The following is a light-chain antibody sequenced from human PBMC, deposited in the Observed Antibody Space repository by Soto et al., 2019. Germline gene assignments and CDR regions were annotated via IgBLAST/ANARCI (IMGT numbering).Light chain of an antibody. CDR2: GVS. J-gene: IGKJ5*01. CDR1: QSVSSF. V-gene: IGKV3-20*01. CDR3: QQYANSPIT. Sequence: EIVLTQSPATLSLSPGERATLSCRASQSVSSFLAWYQQKPGQAPRLLIYGVSSRASGIPDRFFGSGSGTDFTLTINRLEPEDFAVYYCQQYANSPITFGQGTRLE.